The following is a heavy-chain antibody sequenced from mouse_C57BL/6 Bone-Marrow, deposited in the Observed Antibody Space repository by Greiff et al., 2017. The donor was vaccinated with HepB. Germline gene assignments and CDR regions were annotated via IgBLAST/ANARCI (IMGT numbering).Heavy chain of an antibody. CDR2: IYPRSGNT. J-gene: IGHJ4*01. CDR1: GYTFTSYG. D-gene: IGHD2-3*01. V-gene: IGHV1-81*01. CDR3: ARWDGYSPYSRAMDY. Sequence: QVQLQQSGAELARPGASVKLSCKASGYTFTSYGISWVKQRTGQGLEWIGEIYPRSGNTYYNEKFKGKATLTADKSSSTAYMELRSLTSEDSAVYFCARWDGYSPYSRAMDYWGQGTSVTVSS.